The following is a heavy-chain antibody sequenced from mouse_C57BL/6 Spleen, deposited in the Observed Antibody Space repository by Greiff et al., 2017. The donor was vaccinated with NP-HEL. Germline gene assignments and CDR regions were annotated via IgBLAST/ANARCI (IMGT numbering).Heavy chain of an antibody. V-gene: IGHV5-4*03. CDR3: ARRDYSNYWYFDV. J-gene: IGHJ1*03. D-gene: IGHD2-5*01. CDR2: ISDGGSYT. CDR1: GFTFSSSA. Sequence: EVKLVESGGGLVKPGGSLKLSCAASGFTFSSSAMSWVRQTPEKRLEWVATISDGGSYTYYPDNVKGRFTISRDNAKNNLYLQMSHLKSEDTAMYYCARRDYSNYWYFDVWGTGTTVTVSS.